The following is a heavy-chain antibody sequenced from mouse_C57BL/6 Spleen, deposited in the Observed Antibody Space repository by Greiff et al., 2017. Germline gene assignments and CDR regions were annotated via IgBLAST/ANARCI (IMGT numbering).Heavy chain of an antibody. Sequence: QVQLQQPGAELVMPGASVKLSCKASGYTFTSYWMHWVKQRPGQGLEWIGEIDPSDSYTNYNQKFKGKSTLTVDKSSSTAYMQLSSLTSEDSAVYDCARGVITTVVTFDYWGQGTTLTVSS. J-gene: IGHJ2*01. CDR3: ARGVITTVVTFDY. CDR2: IDPSDSYT. CDR1: GYTFTSYW. D-gene: IGHD1-1*01. V-gene: IGHV1-69*01.